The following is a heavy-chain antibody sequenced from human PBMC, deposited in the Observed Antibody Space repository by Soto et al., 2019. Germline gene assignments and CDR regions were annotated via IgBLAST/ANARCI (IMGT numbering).Heavy chain of an antibody. CDR1: GGSISSSSYY. CDR2: IYYSGST. Sequence: SETLSLTCTVSGGSISSSSYYWGWIRQPPGKGLEWIGSIYYSGSTYYNPSLKSRVTISVDTPKNQFSLKLSSVTAADTAVYYCARLRPATYDILTGYYDYWGQGTLVTVSS. V-gene: IGHV4-39*01. J-gene: IGHJ4*02. CDR3: ARLRPATYDILTGYYDY. D-gene: IGHD3-9*01.